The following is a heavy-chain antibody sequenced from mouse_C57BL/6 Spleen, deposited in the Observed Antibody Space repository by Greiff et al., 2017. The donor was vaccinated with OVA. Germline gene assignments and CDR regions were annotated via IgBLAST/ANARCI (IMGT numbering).Heavy chain of an antibody. CDR3: ARHNYGSSSAWFAY. Sequence: EVMLVESGGGLVKPGGSLKLSCAASGFTFSSYTMSWVRQTPEKRLEWVATISGGGGNTYYPDSVKGRFTISRDNAKNTLYLQMSSLRSEDTALYYCARHNYGSSSAWFAYWGQGTLVTVSA. V-gene: IGHV5-9*01. J-gene: IGHJ3*01. CDR2: ISGGGGNT. D-gene: IGHD1-1*01. CDR1: GFTFSSYT.